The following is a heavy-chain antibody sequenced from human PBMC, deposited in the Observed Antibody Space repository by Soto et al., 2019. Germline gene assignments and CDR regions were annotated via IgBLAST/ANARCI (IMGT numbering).Heavy chain of an antibody. CDR3: ARARSDYFYYYYYYMDV. Sequence: GGSLSLSCAASGFTFSSYGMHWVRQAPGKGLEWVAVIWYDGSNKYYADSVKGRFTISRDNSKNTLYLQMNSLRAEDTAVYYCARARSDYFYYYYYYMDVWGKGTTVTVSS. CDR1: GFTFSSYG. D-gene: IGHD2-21*01. V-gene: IGHV3-33*01. J-gene: IGHJ6*03. CDR2: IWYDGSNK.